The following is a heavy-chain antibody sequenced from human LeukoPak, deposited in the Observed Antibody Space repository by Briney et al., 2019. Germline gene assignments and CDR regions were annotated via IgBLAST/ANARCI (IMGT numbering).Heavy chain of an antibody. J-gene: IGHJ4*02. CDR3: ARRVVPAAADHDY. CDR1: GGSISSGSYY. Sequence: SETLSLTYTVSGGSISSGSYYWGWIRQPPGKGLEWIGSISYSGSTYYSPSLKSRVTISVDTSKSQFSLKLNSVTAADTAVYYCARRVVPAAADHDYWGQGTLVTVSS. D-gene: IGHD2-2*01. CDR2: ISYSGST. V-gene: IGHV4-39*01.